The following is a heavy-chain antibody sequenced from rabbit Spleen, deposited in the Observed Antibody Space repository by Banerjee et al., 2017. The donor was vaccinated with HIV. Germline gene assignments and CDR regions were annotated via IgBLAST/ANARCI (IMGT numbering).Heavy chain of an antibody. CDR1: GVSFSGSSY. J-gene: IGHJ4*01. V-gene: IGHV1S40*01. CDR3: ARDLVTVIGWNFNL. Sequence: QSLEESGGDLVKPGASLTLTCMSSGVSFSGSSYMCWVRQAPGKGLEWITCIDTGSSGFTYFASWAKGRFTISKTSSTTVTLQMTSLTAADTATYFCARDLVTVIGWNFNLWGPGTLVTVS. CDR2: IDTGSSGFT. D-gene: IGHD5-1*01.